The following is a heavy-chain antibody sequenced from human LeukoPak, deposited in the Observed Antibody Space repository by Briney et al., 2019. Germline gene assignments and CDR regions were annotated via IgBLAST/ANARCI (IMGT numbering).Heavy chain of an antibody. CDR3: ASSGSSSSGLGNWFDP. D-gene: IGHD6-6*01. CDR1: GGTFSSYA. V-gene: IGHV1-69*06. Sequence: SVKVSCKASGGTFSSYAISWVRQAPGQGLEWMGGIIPIFGTANYAQKFQGRVTITADKSTSTAYMELSSLRSEDTAVYYCASSGSSSSGLGNWFDPWGQGTLVTVSS. CDR2: IIPIFGTA. J-gene: IGHJ5*02.